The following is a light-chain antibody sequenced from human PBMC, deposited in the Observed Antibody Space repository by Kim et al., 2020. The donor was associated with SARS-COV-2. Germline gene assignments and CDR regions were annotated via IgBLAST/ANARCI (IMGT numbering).Light chain of an antibody. Sequence: GSPGERATLSCRASQSVSSNLAWYQQKPGQAPRLLIYGASTRATGIPARFSGSGSGTEFTLTISSLQSEDFAVYYCQQYNNWPALTFGGGTKLEIK. CDR1: QSVSSN. V-gene: IGKV3-15*01. J-gene: IGKJ4*01. CDR3: QQYNNWPALT. CDR2: GAS.